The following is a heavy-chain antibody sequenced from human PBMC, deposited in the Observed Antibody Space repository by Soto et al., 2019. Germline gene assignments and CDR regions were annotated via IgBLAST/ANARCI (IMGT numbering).Heavy chain of an antibody. J-gene: IGHJ5*02. D-gene: IGHD6-19*01. CDR1: GGSISSYY. CDR3: ARASSSGWFDP. V-gene: IGHV4-59*01. CDR2: IYYSGST. Sequence: SETLSLTCTVSGGSISSYYWSWIRQPPGKGLEWIGYIYYSGSTNYNPSLKSRVTISVDTSKNQFSLKLSSVTAADTAVYYCARASSSGWFDPWGQGTLVTVSS.